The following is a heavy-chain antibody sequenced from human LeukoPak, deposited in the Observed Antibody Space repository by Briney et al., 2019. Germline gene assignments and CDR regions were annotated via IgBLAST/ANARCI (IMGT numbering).Heavy chain of an antibody. D-gene: IGHD5-18*01. Sequence: SGGSLRLSCAASGFTFSNYAMSWVRQAPGKGLEWVSAISGSDGSTNYADSVKGRFTISRDNSKNTLYLQMNSLRAEDTAVYYCARARSSYGYGDAFDIWGQGTMVTVSS. V-gene: IGHV3-23*01. CDR1: GFTFSNYA. J-gene: IGHJ3*02. CDR2: ISGSDGST. CDR3: ARARSSYGYGDAFDI.